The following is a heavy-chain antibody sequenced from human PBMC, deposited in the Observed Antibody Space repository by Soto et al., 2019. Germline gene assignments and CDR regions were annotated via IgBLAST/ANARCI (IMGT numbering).Heavy chain of an antibody. CDR3: ARMASFGSLNWFDP. V-gene: IGHV1-8*01. J-gene: IGHJ5*02. Sequence: ASVKVSCKASGYIFTNNDVSWVRQATGQGLEWMGWMNPGSGDTGYAQKFQGRVTMTRNISIATAYMELSSLRADDTAIYYCARMASFGSLNWFDPWGQGTLVTSPQ. CDR1: GYIFTNND. D-gene: IGHD5-18*01. CDR2: MNPGSGDT.